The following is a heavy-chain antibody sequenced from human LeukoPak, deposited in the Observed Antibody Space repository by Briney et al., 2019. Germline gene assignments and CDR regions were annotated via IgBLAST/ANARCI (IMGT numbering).Heavy chain of an antibody. V-gene: IGHV3-74*01. Sequence: GGSLRLSCAASGFTFSSYWMHWVRQAPGKGPVWVPHISGGGTTTTYADSVKGRFTVSRDNAENTLYLQMNSLRAEDTAVYFCARDRGFHFDSWGQGTLVAVSS. CDR2: ISGGGTTT. J-gene: IGHJ4*02. CDR3: ARDRGFHFDS. CDR1: GFTFSSYW. D-gene: IGHD3-10*01.